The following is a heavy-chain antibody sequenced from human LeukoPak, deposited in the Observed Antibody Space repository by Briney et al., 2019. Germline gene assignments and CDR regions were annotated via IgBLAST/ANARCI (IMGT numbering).Heavy chain of an antibody. J-gene: IGHJ5*02. CDR1: GGSISSYY. V-gene: IGHV3-21*01. D-gene: IGHD2-21*02. CDR3: ARGSSRVTATDCFDP. CDR2: ISSTSTYI. Sequence: ASETLSLTCTVSGGSISSYYWSWIRQPPGKGLEWVSSISSTSTYIFHADSVKGRFTISRDNAKNSLYLQMNSLRAEDTAVYYCARGSSRVTATDCFDPWGQGTLVTVSS.